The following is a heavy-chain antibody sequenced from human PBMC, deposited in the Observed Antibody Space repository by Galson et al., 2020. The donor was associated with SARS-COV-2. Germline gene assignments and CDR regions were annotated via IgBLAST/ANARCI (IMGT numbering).Heavy chain of an antibody. J-gene: IGHJ3*02. V-gene: IGHV4-34*01. CDR2: INHRGST. CDR3: ARDLPDTYGRAYDDAFEI. D-gene: IGHD2-2*01. Sequence: SQTLSLTCAVYGGSFRDYYWTWIRQPPGKGLAWIGEINHRGSTTYNPSLQSRVTVSLDTSTNQFSLTVTSVTAADTAVYYCARDLPDTYGRAYDDAFEIWGQGKLVTVSS. CDR1: GGSFRDYY.